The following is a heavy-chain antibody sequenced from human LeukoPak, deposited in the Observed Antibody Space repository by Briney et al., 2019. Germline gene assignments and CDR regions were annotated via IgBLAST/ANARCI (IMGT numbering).Heavy chain of an antibody. D-gene: IGHD1-1*01. CDR3: ARRFGRTTDY. J-gene: IGHJ4*02. Sequence: GESLKISCKGSGYTFTNYWIAWVRQMSGKGLEWMGTIYPGDSDTGYSSSFQGQVTISADKSISTAYLQWSSLKASDTAMYYCARRFGRTTDYWGQGTLVTVSS. CDR1: GYTFTNYW. CDR2: IYPGDSDT. V-gene: IGHV5-51*01.